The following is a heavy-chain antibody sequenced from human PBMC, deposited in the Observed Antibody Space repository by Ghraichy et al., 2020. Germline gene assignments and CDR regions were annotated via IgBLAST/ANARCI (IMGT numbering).Heavy chain of an antibody. V-gene: IGHV3-15*01. CDR1: GFTFSETW. J-gene: IGHJ4*02. Sequence: GGSLRLSCATSGFTFSETWMNWIRQAPGKGLDWVGRIRTKGEDETTDYASTVQGRFTISRDDSKNMLYLEMNTLQTEDTAVYFCVTGLGHSDRDYWGRGTLVSVSS. CDR3: VTGLGHSDRDY. CDR2: IRTKGEDETT.